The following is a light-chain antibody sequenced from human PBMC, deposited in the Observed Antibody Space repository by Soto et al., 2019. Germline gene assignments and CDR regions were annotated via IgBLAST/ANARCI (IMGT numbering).Light chain of an antibody. CDR1: QSVSSN. CDR2: GAS. J-gene: IGKJ1*01. Sequence: EIVMTHSPATLSVSPGERATLSCRASQSVSSNLAWYQQKPGQAPRLLIYGASTRATGIPARFSGSGSGTEFTLTISSLQSEDSAVYYCQQYNNWPQTFGQGTKV. V-gene: IGKV3-15*01. CDR3: QQYNNWPQT.